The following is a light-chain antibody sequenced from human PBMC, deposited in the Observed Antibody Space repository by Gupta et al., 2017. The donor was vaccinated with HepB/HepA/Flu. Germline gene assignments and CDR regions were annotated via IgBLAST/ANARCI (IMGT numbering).Light chain of an antibody. CDR1: QSVLYSSNNKNY. Sequence: DIVMTQSPDSLAVSLGERATINCKSSQSVLYSSNNKNYLAWYQQKPGQPPKLLIYWASTREYGVPDRFSGSGSGTDFTLTISSRQAEDVAVYYCQQEHSPPYTFGQGTKVEIK. J-gene: IGKJ2*01. CDR2: WAS. CDR3: QQEHSPPYT. V-gene: IGKV4-1*01.